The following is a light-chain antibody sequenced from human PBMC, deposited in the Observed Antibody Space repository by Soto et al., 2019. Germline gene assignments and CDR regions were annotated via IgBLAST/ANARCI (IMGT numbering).Light chain of an antibody. CDR3: LLSYSGARL. V-gene: IGLV7-46*01. CDR2: DTS. CDR1: TGAVTSSHY. J-gene: IGLJ3*02. Sequence: QAVVTQEPSLTVSPGGTVTLTCGSSTGAVTSSHYPYWFQQKPGQAPRTVIYDTSNRHSWTPARFSGSLLGGKAALTLSGAQPEDEAEYYCLLSYSGARLFGGGTKLTAL.